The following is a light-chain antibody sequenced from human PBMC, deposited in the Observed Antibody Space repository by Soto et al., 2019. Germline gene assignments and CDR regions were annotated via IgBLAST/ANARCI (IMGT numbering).Light chain of an antibody. J-gene: IGKJ1*01. V-gene: IGKV1-17*02. CDR2: GAK. CDR1: QAISNY. Sequence: DIQMTQSPSFLSASVGDRVTITCRASQAISNYLNWYQQRPGKAPNLLIFGAKTLQSGVPSRFSGSGYGTDFTLTISDVEPEDFAVYYCHQRQSWPRTFGQGTKVDIK. CDR3: HQRQSWPRT.